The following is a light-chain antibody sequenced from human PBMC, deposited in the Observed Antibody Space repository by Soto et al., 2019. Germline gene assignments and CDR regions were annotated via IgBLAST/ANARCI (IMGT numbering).Light chain of an antibody. V-gene: IGLV7-46*01. CDR1: TGAVTSGHY. CDR2: DTS. J-gene: IGLJ1*01. CDR3: LLSFSGARV. Sequence: QAVVTQEPSLTVSPGGTVTLTCGSSTGAVTSGHYPYWFQQKPGQAPRTLIYDTSNKHSWTPARFSGSLLGGKAALTLSGAQHEDEADYYCLLSFSGARVFGTGTKVTVL.